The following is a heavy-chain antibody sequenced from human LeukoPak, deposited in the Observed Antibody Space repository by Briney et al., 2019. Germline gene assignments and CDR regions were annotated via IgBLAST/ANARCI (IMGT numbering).Heavy chain of an antibody. CDR1: GFTFSSYA. J-gene: IGHJ3*02. D-gene: IGHD1-20*01. V-gene: IGHV3-30*18. CDR2: ISYDGSNK. Sequence: GGSLRLSCAASGFTFSSYAMSWVRQAPGKGLEWVAVISYDGSNKYYADSVKGRFTISRDNSKNTLYLQMNSLRAEDTAVYYCAKDLTPGITGTLEIWGQGTMVTVSS. CDR3: AKDLTPGITGTLEI.